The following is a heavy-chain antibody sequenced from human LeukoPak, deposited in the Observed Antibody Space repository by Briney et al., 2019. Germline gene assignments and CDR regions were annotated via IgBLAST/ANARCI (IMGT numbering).Heavy chain of an antibody. J-gene: IGHJ6*02. CDR2: ISSSSSYI. V-gene: IGHV3-21*01. D-gene: IGHD5-12*01. Sequence: PGVSLRLSCAASGFTFSSYSMNWVRQAPGKGLEWVSSISSSSSYIYYADSVKSRFTISRDNAKNSLYLQMNSLRAEDTAVYYCARGGYSGYDLSPKYYGMDVWGQGTTVTVSS. CDR3: ARGGYSGYDLSPKYYGMDV. CDR1: GFTFSSYS.